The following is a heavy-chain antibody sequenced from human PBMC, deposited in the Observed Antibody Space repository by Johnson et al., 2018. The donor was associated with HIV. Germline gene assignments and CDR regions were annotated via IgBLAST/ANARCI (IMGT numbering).Heavy chain of an antibody. CDR3: AKDTYSHRLTVTESGFDI. V-gene: IGHV3-74*01. Sequence: VQLVESGGGLVQPGGSLRLSCAASGFTFSSYWMHWVRQGPGKGLVWVSRINGDGSDITYADSVKGRFTISRDNAKNTLYLQMNSLRAEDTAVYYCAKDTYSHRLTVTESGFDIWGQGTMVTVSS. CDR2: INGDGSDI. J-gene: IGHJ3*02. D-gene: IGHD4-11*01. CDR1: GFTFSSYW.